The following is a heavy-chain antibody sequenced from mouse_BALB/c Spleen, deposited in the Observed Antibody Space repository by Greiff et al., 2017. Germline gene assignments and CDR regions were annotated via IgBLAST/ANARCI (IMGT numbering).Heavy chain of an antibody. CDR2: IRLKSNNYAT. J-gene: IGHJ2*01. Sequence: EVKLMESGGGLVQPGGSMKLSCVASGFTFSNYWMNWVRQSPEKGLEWVAEIRLKSNNYATHYAESVKGRFTISRDDSKSSVYLQMNNLRAEDTGIYYCTRRGTRFDYWGQGTTLTVSS. V-gene: IGHV6-6*02. D-gene: IGHD3-3*01. CDR1: GFTFSNYW. CDR3: TRRGTRFDY.